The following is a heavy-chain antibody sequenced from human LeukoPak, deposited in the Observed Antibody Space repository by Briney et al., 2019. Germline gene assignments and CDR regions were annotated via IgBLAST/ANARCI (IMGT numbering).Heavy chain of an antibody. V-gene: IGHV3-23*01. CDR2: IGGDGGTT. CDR3: YISGWTEDIDN. D-gene: IGHD6-19*01. CDR1: GFAFSTYD. Sequence: GGSLRLSCAASGFAFSTYDMSWVRQAPTQGLEWVSAIGGDGGTTYADSVKGRFTISRDNSKNTLYLQMSSLRREDTAVYYCYISGWTEDIDNWGQGTLVTVSS. J-gene: IGHJ4*02.